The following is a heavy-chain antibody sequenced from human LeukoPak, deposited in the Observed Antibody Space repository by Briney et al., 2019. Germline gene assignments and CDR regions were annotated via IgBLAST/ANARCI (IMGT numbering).Heavy chain of an antibody. J-gene: IGHJ4*02. V-gene: IGHV4-59*01. D-gene: IGHD5-12*01. CDR2: IYYSGST. CDR3: ARRRDRGYDFDY. Sequence: SETLSLTCTVSGGSISSYYWSWIRQPPGKGLEWIGYIYYSGSTNYNPSLKSRVTISVDTSKNQFSLKLSSVTAADTAVYYCARRRDRGYDFDYWGQGTLVTISS. CDR1: GGSISSYY.